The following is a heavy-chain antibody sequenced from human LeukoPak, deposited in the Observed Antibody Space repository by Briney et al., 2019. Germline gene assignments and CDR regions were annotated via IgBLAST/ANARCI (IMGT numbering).Heavy chain of an antibody. J-gene: IGHJ4*02. CDR2: ISGSGGST. CDR1: GFTFSSYA. D-gene: IGHD6-13*01. CDR3: AKDRLSSSWFAYYFDY. Sequence: GGSLRLSCAASGFTFSSYAMSWVRQAPGKGLEWVSAISGSGGSTYYADSVKGRFTISRDNSKDTLYLQMNSLRAEDTAVYYCAKDRLSSSWFAYYFDYWGQGTLVTVSS. V-gene: IGHV3-23*01.